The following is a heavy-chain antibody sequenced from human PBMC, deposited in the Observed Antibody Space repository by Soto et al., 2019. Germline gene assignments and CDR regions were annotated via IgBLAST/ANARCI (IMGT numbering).Heavy chain of an antibody. CDR2: IYYSGST. J-gene: IGHJ4*02. CDR3: ARQEQYQPFDY. Sequence: SETLSLTCTVSGGSISSYYWSWIRQPPGKGLEWIGYIYYSGSTNYNPSLKSRVTISVDTSKNQFSLKLSSVTAADTAVYYCARQEQYQPFDYWGQGTLVTVSS. D-gene: IGHD2-2*01. V-gene: IGHV4-59*08. CDR1: GGSISSYY.